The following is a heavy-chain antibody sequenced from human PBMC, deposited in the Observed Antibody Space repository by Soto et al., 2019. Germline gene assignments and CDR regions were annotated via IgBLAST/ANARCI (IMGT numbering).Heavy chain of an antibody. V-gene: IGHV1-18*01. J-gene: IGHJ4*02. CDR3: ATIPAITIFGVVDYLFGY. Sequence: ASVKVSCKASGYTFTSYGISWVRQAPGQGLEWMGWISAYNGNTNYAQKLQGRVTMTTDTSTSTAYMELRSLRSDDTAVYYCATIPAITIFGVVDYLFGYWGQGTLVTVSS. D-gene: IGHD3-3*01. CDR2: ISAYNGNT. CDR1: GYTFTSYG.